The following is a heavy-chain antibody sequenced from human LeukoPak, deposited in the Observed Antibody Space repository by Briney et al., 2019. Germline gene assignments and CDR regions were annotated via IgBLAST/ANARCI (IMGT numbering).Heavy chain of an antibody. CDR3: ARDWRGLLIHRRGFDY. CDR2: IYSGGST. CDR1: GFTVSSNY. Sequence: GGSPRLSCAASGFTVSSNYMSWVRQAPGKGLEWVSVIYSGGSTYYADSVKGRFTISRDNSKNTLYLQMNSLRAEDTAVYYCARDWRGLLIHRRGFDYWGQGTLVTVSS. V-gene: IGHV3-66*01. D-gene: IGHD3-3*01. J-gene: IGHJ4*02.